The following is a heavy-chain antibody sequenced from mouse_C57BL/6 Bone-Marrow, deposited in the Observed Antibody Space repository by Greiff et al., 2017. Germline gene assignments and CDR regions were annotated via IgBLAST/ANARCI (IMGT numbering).Heavy chain of an antibody. J-gene: IGHJ2*01. CDR3: ARSNYYGSSYYYFDY. CDR1: GYAFTNYL. D-gene: IGHD1-1*01. CDR2: INPGSGGT. V-gene: IGHV1-54*01. Sequence: VQLQQSGAELVRPGTSVKVSCKASGYAFTNYLIEWVKQRPGQGLEWIGVINPGSGGTNYNEKFKGKATLTADKSSSTAYMQLSSLTSEDSAVYVCARSNYYGSSYYYFDYWGQGTTLTVSS.